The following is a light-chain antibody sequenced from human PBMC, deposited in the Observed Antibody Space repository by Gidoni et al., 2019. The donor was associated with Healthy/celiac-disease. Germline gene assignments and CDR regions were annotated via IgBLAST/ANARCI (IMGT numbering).Light chain of an antibody. CDR1: QSVSSSY. Sequence: QSPGTLSLSPGERATLSCRASQSVSSSYLAWYQQKPGQAPRLLIYGASSRATGIPDRFSGSRSGTDFTHTISRLEPEDFAVYYCQQYGGSWTFGQGTKLEIK. J-gene: IGKJ2*02. CDR3: QQYGGSWT. CDR2: GAS. V-gene: IGKV3-20*01.